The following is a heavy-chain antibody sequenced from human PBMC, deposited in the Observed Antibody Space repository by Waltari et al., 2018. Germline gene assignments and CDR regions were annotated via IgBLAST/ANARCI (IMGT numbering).Heavy chain of an antibody. D-gene: IGHD6-13*01. Sequence: QVQLQESGPGLVKPSETLSLTCTVSGGSISSYYWSWIRQPAGKGLEWIGRIYTSGSTNYNPAIKSRVTMSVDTSKNQFSLKLSSVTAADTAVYYCARERIIAAAGGRVYYYYMDVWGKGTTVTISS. CDR1: GGSISSYY. V-gene: IGHV4-4*07. CDR3: ARERIIAAAGGRVYYYYMDV. CDR2: IYTSGST. J-gene: IGHJ6*03.